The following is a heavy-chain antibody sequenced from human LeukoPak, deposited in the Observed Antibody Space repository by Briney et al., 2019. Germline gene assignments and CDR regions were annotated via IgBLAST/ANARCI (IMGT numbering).Heavy chain of an antibody. CDR2: IYTSGST. CDR1: GGSISSGSYY. Sequence: SETLSLTCTVSGGSISSGSYYWSWIRQPAGKGLEWIGRIYTSGSTNYNPSLKSRATISVDTSKNQFSLKLSSVTAADTAVYYCAREPSVYGYLFDYWGQGTLVTVSS. J-gene: IGHJ4*02. CDR3: AREPSVYGYLFDY. V-gene: IGHV4-61*02. D-gene: IGHD5-18*01.